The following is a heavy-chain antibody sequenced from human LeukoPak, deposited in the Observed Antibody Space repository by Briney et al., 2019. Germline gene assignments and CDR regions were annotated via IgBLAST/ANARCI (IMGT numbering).Heavy chain of an antibody. CDR3: ARDYYYGDDRQPVRVDY. J-gene: IGHJ4*02. CDR2: LYRRGET. V-gene: IGHV3-66*01. CDR1: GFTLNTNH. D-gene: IGHD3-10*01. Sequence: GGSLRLSCVASGFTLNTNHMSWVRQAPGQGPEWLAVLYRRGETYYAGSVKGRFTISRDDSKNTLYLQMDSLRAEDTAVYYCARDYYYGDDRQPVRVDYWGQGTLVTVSS.